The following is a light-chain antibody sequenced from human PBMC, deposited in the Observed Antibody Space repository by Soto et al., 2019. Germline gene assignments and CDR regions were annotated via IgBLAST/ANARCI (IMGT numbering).Light chain of an antibody. CDR3: QQYYSTPRT. CDR1: KSVLYSSNNKNY. Sequence: MTKTPDSLAVSMGERATINCKSSKSVLYSSNNKNYLAWYQQKPGQPPKLLIYWASTRESGVPDRFSGSGSGTDFTLTISSLQAEDVAVYYCQQYYSTPRTFGGGTKVDIK. J-gene: IGKJ4*01. CDR2: WAS. V-gene: IGKV4-1*01.